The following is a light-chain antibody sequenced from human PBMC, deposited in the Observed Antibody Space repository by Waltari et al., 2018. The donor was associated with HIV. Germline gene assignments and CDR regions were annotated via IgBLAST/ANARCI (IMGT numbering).Light chain of an antibody. Sequence: QSALTQPASVSGSPGQSITISCTGASTNVGTYNLVSWYQQYPGKAPKLMIYEGSKRPSGVSDRFSGSKSGNTASLTISRLQAEDEADYFCCSYAGSSTWVFGGGTKLTVL. CDR1: STNVGTYNL. J-gene: IGLJ3*02. CDR3: CSYAGSSTWV. V-gene: IGLV2-23*01. CDR2: EGS.